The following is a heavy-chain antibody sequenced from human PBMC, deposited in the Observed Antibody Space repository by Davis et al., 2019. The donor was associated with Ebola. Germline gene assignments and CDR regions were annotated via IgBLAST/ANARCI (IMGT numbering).Heavy chain of an antibody. J-gene: IGHJ3*01. CDR3: ARSKWPDAFDL. V-gene: IGHV3-7*01. CDR1: GFDFSSSW. CDR2: ISQDQRQK. Sequence: GGSLRLSCDASGFDFSSSWMTWVRLAPGKGLEWVADISQDQRQKDYVDSVKGRFTISRDNAKNSMYLQMNSLRAEDTAMYYCARSKWPDAFDLWGQGTMVTVSS. D-gene: IGHD2-8*01.